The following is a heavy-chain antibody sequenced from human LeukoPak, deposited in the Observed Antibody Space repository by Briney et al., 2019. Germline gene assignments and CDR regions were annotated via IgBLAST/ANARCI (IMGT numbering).Heavy chain of an antibody. V-gene: IGHV4-31*03. D-gene: IGHD3-22*01. CDR1: GDSITSGGFY. CDR2: IYYRART. Sequence: PSETLSLTCTVSGDSITSGGFYWSWIRQHPGRGLEWIGYIYYRARTYDNPSLKSRVIVSLDTSKNQFSLNLRSVTAADTAVYYCARDSSGRYYFDHWGRGILVTVSS. J-gene: IGHJ4*02. CDR3: ARDSSGRYYFDH.